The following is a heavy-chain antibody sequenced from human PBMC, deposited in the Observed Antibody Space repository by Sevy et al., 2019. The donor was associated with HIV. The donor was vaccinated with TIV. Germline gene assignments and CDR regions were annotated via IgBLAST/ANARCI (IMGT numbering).Heavy chain of an antibody. V-gene: IGHV4-59*01. CDR1: GGSISSYY. J-gene: IGHJ5*02. CDR3: ARTIAARGSWWFDP. D-gene: IGHD6-6*01. Sequence: SETLSLTCTVSGGSISSYYWSWIRQPPGKGLEWIGYIYYSGSTNYNPSLKSRVTISVDTSKNQFSLKLSSVTAADTAVYYCARTIAARGSWWFDPWGQGTLVTVSS. CDR2: IYYSGST.